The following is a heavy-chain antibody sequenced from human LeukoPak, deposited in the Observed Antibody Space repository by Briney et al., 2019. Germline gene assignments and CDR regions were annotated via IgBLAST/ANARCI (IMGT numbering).Heavy chain of an antibody. CDR1: GYTFTSYD. Sequence: ASVKVSCKASGYTFTSYDINWVRQATGQGLEWMGWMNPNSGNTGYAQKFQGRVTITRNTSISTAYMELSSLRSEDTAVYYCARGVPYYDFWGRWFDPWGQGTLVTVSS. V-gene: IGHV1-8*03. CDR2: MNPNSGNT. D-gene: IGHD3-3*01. J-gene: IGHJ5*02. CDR3: ARGVPYYDFWGRWFDP.